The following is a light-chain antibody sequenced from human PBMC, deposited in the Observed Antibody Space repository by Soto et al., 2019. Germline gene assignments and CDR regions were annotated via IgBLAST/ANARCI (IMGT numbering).Light chain of an antibody. Sequence: DIQMTQSPSSLSASVGDRVTITCRASQGIRNYLAWYQQKPGKVPKLLIYAASTLQSGIPSRFSGSGSGTDFTLTISSLHPEDVATYYCQKYNSAPQTFGQGTKVEIK. V-gene: IGKV1-27*01. CDR2: AAS. CDR3: QKYNSAPQT. J-gene: IGKJ1*01. CDR1: QGIRNY.